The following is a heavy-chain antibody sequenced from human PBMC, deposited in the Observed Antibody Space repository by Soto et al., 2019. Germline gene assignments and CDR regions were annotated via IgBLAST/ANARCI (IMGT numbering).Heavy chain of an antibody. CDR1: GGTISSDA. CDR3: ARQVGGPDAFDI. D-gene: IGHD3-10*01. V-gene: IGHV1-69*01. CDR2: IIPIFGTA. Sequence: SVRVFCKGAGGTISSDASGWGRQAPGQGLEWMGGIIPIFGTANYAQKFQGRVTITADESTSTAYMELSSLRSEDTAVYYCARQVGGPDAFDIWGQGTMVPVSS. J-gene: IGHJ3*02.